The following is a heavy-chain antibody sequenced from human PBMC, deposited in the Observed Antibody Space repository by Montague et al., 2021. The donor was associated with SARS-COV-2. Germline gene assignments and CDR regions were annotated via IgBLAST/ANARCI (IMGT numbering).Heavy chain of an antibody. Sequence: SLRLSCAASGFTFNSYTMNLFRQAPGKGLEWVASISGSGADIYYSPSLKGRFTISRDNARNSLFLQTSSLRADDTALYYCARWRWQQSEFDYWGQGTLVTVSS. CDR2: ISGSGADI. CDR3: ARWRWQQSEFDY. D-gene: IGHD5-24*01. J-gene: IGHJ4*02. V-gene: IGHV3-21*06. CDR1: GFTFNSYT.